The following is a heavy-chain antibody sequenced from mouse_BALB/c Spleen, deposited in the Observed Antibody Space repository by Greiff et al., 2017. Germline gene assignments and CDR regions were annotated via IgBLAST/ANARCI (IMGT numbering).Heavy chain of an antibody. CDR1: GFTFSSFG. D-gene: IGHD2-4*01. J-gene: IGHJ4*01. CDR2: ISSGSSTI. Sequence: EVKLVESGGGLVQPGGSRKLSCAASGFTFSSFGMHWVRQAPEKGLEWVAYISSGSSTIYYADTVKGRFTISRDNPKNTLFLQMTSLRSVDTAMYYCVRGGITTFHYYAMDYWGQGTSVTVSS. V-gene: IGHV5-17*02. CDR3: VRGGITTFHYYAMDY.